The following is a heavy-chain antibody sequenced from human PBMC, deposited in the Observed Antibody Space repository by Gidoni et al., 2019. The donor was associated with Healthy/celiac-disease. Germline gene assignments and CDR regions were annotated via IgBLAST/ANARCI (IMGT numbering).Heavy chain of an antibody. V-gene: IGHV3-23*01. CDR1: GVTFSMYA. CDR3: AKDRKYSSGPSDY. Sequence: EVQLLESGGGLVQHGGSLRLACAASGVTFSMYAMSWVRQAPGMGLEWVTAISGSGGSTYYADSVKGRFTISRDKSKNTLDLQMNSLRAEDTAVYYCAKDRKYSSGPSDYWGQGTLVTVSS. J-gene: IGHJ4*02. CDR2: ISGSGGST. D-gene: IGHD6-19*01.